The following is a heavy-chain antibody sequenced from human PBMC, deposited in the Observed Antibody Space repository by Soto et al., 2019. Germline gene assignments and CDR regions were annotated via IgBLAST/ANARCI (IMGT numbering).Heavy chain of an antibody. D-gene: IGHD3-3*01. V-gene: IGHV1-18*01. CDR2: ISAYNGNT. Sequence: QVQLVQSGAEVKKPGASVKVSCKASGYTFTSYGISWVRQAPGQGLEWMGWISAYNGNTNYAQKLQGRVTMTTDTATSTAYMELRSLRSDDTAVDYCARDWSGSVPTRVDGMDVWGQGTTVTVSS. J-gene: IGHJ6*02. CDR3: ARDWSGSVPTRVDGMDV. CDR1: GYTFTSYG.